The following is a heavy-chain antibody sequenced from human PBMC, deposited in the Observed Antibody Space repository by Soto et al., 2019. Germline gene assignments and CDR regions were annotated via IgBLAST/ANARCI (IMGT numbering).Heavy chain of an antibody. D-gene: IGHD2-15*01. CDR2: INPSGGST. V-gene: IGHV1-46*03. J-gene: IGHJ6*03. CDR1: GYTFTSYY. Sequence: QVQLVQSGAEVKKPGASVKVSCKASGYTFTSYYMHWVRQAPGQGLEWMGIINPSGGSTSYAQKFQGSVTMTRDTSTSTVYMELSSLRSEDTAVYYCAGTLGYCSGGSCYSGMNYYYYMDVWGKGTTVTVS. CDR3: AGTLGYCSGGSCYSGMNYYYYMDV.